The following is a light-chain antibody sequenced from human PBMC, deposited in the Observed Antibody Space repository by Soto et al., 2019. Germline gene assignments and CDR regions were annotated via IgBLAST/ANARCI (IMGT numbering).Light chain of an antibody. CDR2: DVS. J-gene: IGLJ2*01. CDR3: SSFTSSTTLV. CDR1: SGDVGGYNY. V-gene: IGLV2-14*01. Sequence: QSALTQPASVSGSPGQSITISCTGSSGDVGGYNYVSWYQQHPGKVPKLMIYDVSNRPSGVSNRFSGSKSGNTASLTISGLQTEDEAYYYCSSFTSSTTLVFGGGTKLTVL.